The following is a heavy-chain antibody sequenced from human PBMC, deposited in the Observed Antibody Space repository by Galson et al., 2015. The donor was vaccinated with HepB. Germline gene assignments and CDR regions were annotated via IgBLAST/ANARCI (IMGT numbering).Heavy chain of an antibody. J-gene: IGHJ6*03. Sequence: SVKVSCKVSGYTLTELSMHWVRQAPGKGLEWMGGFDPEDGETIYAQRFQGRVTMTEDTSTDTAYMELSSLRSEDTAVYYCATADPQWLLRYYYYMDVWGKGTTVTVSS. CDR3: ATADPQWLLRYYYYMDV. CDR2: FDPEDGET. D-gene: IGHD3-22*01. CDR1: GYTLTELS. V-gene: IGHV1-24*01.